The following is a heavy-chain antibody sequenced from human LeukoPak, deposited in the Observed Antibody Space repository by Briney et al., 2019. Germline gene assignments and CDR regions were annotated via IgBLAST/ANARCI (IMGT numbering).Heavy chain of an antibody. CDR3: ARVRRISGYYMDV. CDR2: IYHSGST. D-gene: IGHD2-15*01. J-gene: IGHJ6*03. CDR1: GGSISSSSYY. Sequence: PSETLSLTCTVSGGSISSSSYYWGWIRQPPGKGLGWIGSIYHSGSTYYNPSLKSRVTISVDTSKNQFSLKLSSVTAADTAVYYCARVRRISGYYMDVWGKGTTVTVSS. V-gene: IGHV4-39*07.